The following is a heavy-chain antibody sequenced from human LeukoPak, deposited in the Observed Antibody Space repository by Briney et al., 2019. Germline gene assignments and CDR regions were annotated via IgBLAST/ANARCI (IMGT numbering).Heavy chain of an antibody. Sequence: GGSLRLSCAASGFTFSSYAMHWVRQAPGKGLEWVAVISYDGSNKYYADSVKGRFTISRDNSKNTLYLQMSSLRAEDTAVYYCAREYVYGYYFDYWGQGTLVTVSS. J-gene: IGHJ4*02. V-gene: IGHV3-30-3*01. CDR1: GFTFSSYA. D-gene: IGHD2-8*01. CDR2: ISYDGSNK. CDR3: AREYVYGYYFDY.